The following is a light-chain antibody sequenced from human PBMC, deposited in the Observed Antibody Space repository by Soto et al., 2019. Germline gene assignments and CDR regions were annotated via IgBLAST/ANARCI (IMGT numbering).Light chain of an antibody. Sequence: DMQLTQSPSTLSASVGDRVTITCRASESINNWFAWLQQKPGRAPKVLLFDASTLESGVPSRFSGSKSGTEFTLAISSLQPDDSATYYCQQYNTYSQWTFGQGTKVEI. V-gene: IGKV1-5*01. CDR3: QQYNTYSQWT. CDR2: DAS. CDR1: ESINNW. J-gene: IGKJ1*01.